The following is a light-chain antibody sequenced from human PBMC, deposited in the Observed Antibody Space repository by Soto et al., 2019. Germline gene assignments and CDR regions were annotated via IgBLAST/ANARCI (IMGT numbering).Light chain of an antibody. CDR1: QSISSY. J-gene: IGKJ3*01. Sequence: DIEMTQSPSSLSASVGDRVTITCRASQSISSYLNWYQQKPGKAPRLLIYAVSNLQSGVPSRFSGSGSGTDFTLTISSLQPEDFATYYCQQNYLTPLAFGPGTKGDIK. V-gene: IGKV1-39*01. CDR2: AVS. CDR3: QQNYLTPLA.